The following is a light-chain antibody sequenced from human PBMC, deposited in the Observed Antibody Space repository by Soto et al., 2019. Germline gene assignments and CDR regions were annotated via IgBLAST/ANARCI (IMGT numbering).Light chain of an antibody. CDR1: QSISSTY. J-gene: IGKJ2*01. V-gene: IGKV3-20*01. CDR2: GAS. Sequence: EIVLTQSPGTLSLSPGERATLSCRASQSISSTYFAWYHQKPGQAPRLLIYGASSRATGIPDRFSGSGSGTDFTLTISRLEPEDFAVYYCHQYGGSPPHTFGQGTKLEIK. CDR3: HQYGGSPPHT.